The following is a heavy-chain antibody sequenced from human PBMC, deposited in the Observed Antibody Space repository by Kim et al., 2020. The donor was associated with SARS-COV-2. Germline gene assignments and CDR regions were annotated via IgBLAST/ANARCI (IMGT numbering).Heavy chain of an antibody. CDR3: ARQVAAAGTYYYYYYGMDD. CDR2: IDPSDSYT. Sequence: GESLKISCKGSGYSFTSYWISWVRQMPGKGLEWMGRIDPSDSYTNYSPSFQGHVTISADKSISTAYLQWSSLKASDTAMYYCARQVAAAGTYYYYYYGMDDWGQGTTVTVSS. J-gene: IGHJ6*02. CDR1: GYSFTSYW. V-gene: IGHV5-10-1*01. D-gene: IGHD6-13*01.